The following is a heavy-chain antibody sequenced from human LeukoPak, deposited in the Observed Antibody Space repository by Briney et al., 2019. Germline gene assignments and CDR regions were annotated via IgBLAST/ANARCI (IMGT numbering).Heavy chain of an antibody. CDR1: GFTFSDYY. J-gene: IGHJ4*02. Sequence: GGSLRLSCAASGFTFSDYYMSWIRQAPGKGLXXXXYISSSGSTIYYADSVKGRFTISRDNAKNSLYLQMNSLKTEDTAVYYCTTDDLIVATFDYWGQGTLVTVSS. CDR3: TTDDLIVATFDY. CDR2: ISSSGSTI. V-gene: IGHV3-11*01. D-gene: IGHD5-12*01.